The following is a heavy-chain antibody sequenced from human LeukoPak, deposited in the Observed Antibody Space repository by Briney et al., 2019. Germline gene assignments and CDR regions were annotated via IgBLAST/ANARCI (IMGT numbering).Heavy chain of an antibody. Sequence: GRSLRLSCAASGFTFSSYGMHWVRQAPGKGLEWVAVISYDGSNKYYADSVKGRFTISRDNSKNTLYLQMNSLRAEDTAVYYCAVTGYYRGYFDYRGQGTLVTVSS. CDR1: GFTFSSYG. CDR2: ISYDGSNK. D-gene: IGHD3-9*01. CDR3: AVTGYYRGYFDY. J-gene: IGHJ4*02. V-gene: IGHV3-30*03.